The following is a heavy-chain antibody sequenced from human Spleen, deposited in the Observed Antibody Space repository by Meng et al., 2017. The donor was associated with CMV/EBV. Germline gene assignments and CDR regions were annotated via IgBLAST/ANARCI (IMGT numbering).Heavy chain of an antibody. Sequence: KVSCQASGFPFTGSYIHGVRRAPGQGLEWMGCLNPNNGGTVYARRFQGRVTMTRDTSINTVYMEVSGLRSDDTALYYCARGPDKFDPWGQGTLVTVSS. V-gene: IGHV1-2*02. CDR2: LNPNNGGT. D-gene: IGHD3-22*01. CDR1: GFPFTGSY. CDR3: ARGPDKFDP. J-gene: IGHJ5*02.